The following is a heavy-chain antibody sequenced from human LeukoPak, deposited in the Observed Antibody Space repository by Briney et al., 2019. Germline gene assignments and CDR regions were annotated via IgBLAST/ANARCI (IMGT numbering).Heavy chain of an antibody. CDR2: ISGSGGIT. CDR3: AKGYCSSTSCYARFDY. J-gene: IGHJ4*02. Sequence: GGSLRLSCAASGFTFSSYAMSWVRQAPGKGLEWVSAISGSGGITYYADSVKGRFTISRDNSKNTLYLKMNSLRAEDTAVYYCAKGYCSSTSCYARFDYWGQGTLVTVSS. CDR1: GFTFSSYA. V-gene: IGHV3-23*01. D-gene: IGHD2-2*01.